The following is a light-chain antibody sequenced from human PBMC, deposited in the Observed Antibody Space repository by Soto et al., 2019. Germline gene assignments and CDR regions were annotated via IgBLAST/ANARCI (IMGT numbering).Light chain of an antibody. V-gene: IGKV3-15*01. CDR1: QSVSNR. Sequence: EIVMTQSPATLSVSPGERATLSCRASQSVSNRLAWYQQRPGQAPRLLIYRASARATGIPARFSGSGSGTEFPLTISSQQSEYFAIYYCQQSSDWPRTFGQGTKVEIK. J-gene: IGKJ1*01. CDR3: QQSSDWPRT. CDR2: RAS.